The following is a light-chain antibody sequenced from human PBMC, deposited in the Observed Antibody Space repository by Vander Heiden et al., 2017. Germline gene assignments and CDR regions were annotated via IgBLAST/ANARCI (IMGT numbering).Light chain of an antibody. CDR2: DVS. CDR3: CSYAGSYPVV. CDR1: SSEVGGYNY. Sequence: SALTQPRPVSGSPGQSVTISCTGTSSEVGGYNYVSWDQQHPGKAPKLMIYDVSKRRSGVPDRFSGSKSGNTASLTISGLQDEDEDDYYCCSYAGSYPVVFGGGTKLTVL. V-gene: IGLV2-11*01. J-gene: IGLJ2*01.